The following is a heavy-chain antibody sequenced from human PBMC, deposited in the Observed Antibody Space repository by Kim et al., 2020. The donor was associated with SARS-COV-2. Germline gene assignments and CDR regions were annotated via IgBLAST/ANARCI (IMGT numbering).Heavy chain of an antibody. CDR2: INHSGST. Sequence: SETLSLTCAVYGGSFSGYYWSWIRQPPGKGLEWIGEINHSGSTNYNPSLKSRVTISVDTSKNQFSLKLSSVTAADTAVYYCARVHLGLYYFDYWGQGTLVTVSS. CDR1: GGSFSGYY. V-gene: IGHV4-34*01. J-gene: IGHJ4*02. CDR3: ARVHLGLYYFDY. D-gene: IGHD2-2*01.